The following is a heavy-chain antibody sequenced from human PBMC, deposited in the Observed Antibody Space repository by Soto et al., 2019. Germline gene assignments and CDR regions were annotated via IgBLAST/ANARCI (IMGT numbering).Heavy chain of an antibody. CDR2: FSGSGGST. Sequence: EVQLLESGGGLVQPGGSLRLSCAAAGFTFSNYALTWVRQSPGKWLEWVSTFSGSGGSTYYADSVRGRFTISRDNSKNTLFLQMNSLRVEDPAIYYCARDWTGDTCPCLDVWGQGTTVSVSS. CDR3: ARDWTGDTCPCLDV. V-gene: IGHV3-23*01. J-gene: IGHJ6*02. CDR1: GFTFSNYA. D-gene: IGHD3-3*01.